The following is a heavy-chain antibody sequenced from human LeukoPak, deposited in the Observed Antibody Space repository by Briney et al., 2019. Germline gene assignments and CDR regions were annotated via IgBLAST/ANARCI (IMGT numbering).Heavy chain of an antibody. Sequence: SETLSLTCTVSGGSISNNNYYWGWVRQPPEKGLEWIGSIYYSGSTYYNPSLESRVTISVDTSKNQFSLKLTSVTAADTAVYFCASVNRGWFGVGEYWGQGTLVTVSS. CDR3: ASVNRGWFGVGEY. J-gene: IGHJ4*02. D-gene: IGHD3-10*01. CDR2: IYYSGST. CDR1: GGSISNNNYY. V-gene: IGHV4-39*01.